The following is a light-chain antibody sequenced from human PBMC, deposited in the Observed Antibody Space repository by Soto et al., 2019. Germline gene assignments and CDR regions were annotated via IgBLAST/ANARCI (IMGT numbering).Light chain of an antibody. J-gene: IGKJ2*01. CDR1: QSVGTH. CDR3: QQSHTSPRT. Sequence: DIQMTQSPSFLSASVGDRVTVTCRASQSVGTHLHWYQQKSGKDPKLLIYGASTLQSGVSSRLSGSGSGTDFTLTITSLQPDDFAVYYCQQSHTSPRTFGQGTRLDIK. V-gene: IGKV1-39*01. CDR2: GAS.